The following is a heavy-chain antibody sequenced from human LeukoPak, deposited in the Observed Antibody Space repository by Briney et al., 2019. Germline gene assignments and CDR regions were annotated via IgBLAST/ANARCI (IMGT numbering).Heavy chain of an antibody. Sequence: ASVKVSCKVSGYTLTELSMHWVRQATGQGLEWMGWMNPNSGNTGYAQKFQGRVTITRNTSISTAYMELSSLRSEDTAVYYCARGPYYYDSSGYYSDYWGQGTLVTVSS. J-gene: IGHJ4*02. CDR3: ARGPYYYDSSGYYSDY. V-gene: IGHV1-8*03. CDR1: GYTLTELS. CDR2: MNPNSGNT. D-gene: IGHD3-22*01.